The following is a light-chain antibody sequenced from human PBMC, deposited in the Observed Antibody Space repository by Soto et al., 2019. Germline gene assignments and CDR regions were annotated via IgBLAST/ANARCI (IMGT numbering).Light chain of an antibody. CDR2: DAS. Sequence: EIVLTQSPATLYLSPGERATLSCRASQSVSSYLAWYQQKPGQAPRLLIYDASNRATSIPARFSGSESGTDFTLTISSLEPEDFAVYYCQQRSNWPPITFGQGTRLEIK. J-gene: IGKJ5*01. CDR3: QQRSNWPPIT. V-gene: IGKV3-11*01. CDR1: QSVSSY.